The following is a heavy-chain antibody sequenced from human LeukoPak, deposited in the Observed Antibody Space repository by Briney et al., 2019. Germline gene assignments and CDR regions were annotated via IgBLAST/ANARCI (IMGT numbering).Heavy chain of an antibody. Sequence: GGSLRLSCAPSGFTFSVYWMNWVRQAPGKGLEWVANIKQDGSEKNYVDSVKGRFTISRDNAMNSVYLQMNSLRAEDTAVYYCTGDNFDSSVKFDYWGQGTLVTVSS. CDR1: GFTFSVYW. V-gene: IGHV3-7*03. CDR3: TGDNFDSSVKFDY. CDR2: IKQDGSEK. J-gene: IGHJ4*02. D-gene: IGHD3-22*01.